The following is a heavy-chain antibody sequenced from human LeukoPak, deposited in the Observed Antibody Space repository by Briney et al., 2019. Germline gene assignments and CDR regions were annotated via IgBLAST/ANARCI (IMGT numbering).Heavy chain of an antibody. J-gene: IGHJ4*02. CDR1: GFTFSGHA. CDR2: ISGSGSST. Sequence: GGSLSLSCAASGFTFSGHAMSWVRQPPGKGLEWVSTISGSGSSTYYADSVKGRFTISRDNSKNTLYLQMNSLRAEDTAVYYCAKALEIWSGYSYFDYWGQGTLVTVSS. CDR3: AKALEIWSGYSYFDY. V-gene: IGHV3-23*01. D-gene: IGHD3-3*01.